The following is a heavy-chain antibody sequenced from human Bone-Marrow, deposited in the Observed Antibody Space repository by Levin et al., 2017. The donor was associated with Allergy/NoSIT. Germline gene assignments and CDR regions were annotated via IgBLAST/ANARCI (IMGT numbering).Heavy chain of an antibody. CDR1: GFSTSNYW. V-gene: IGHV3-7*01. Sequence: SGGSLRLSCAASGFSTSNYWMTWVRQAPGKGLEWVANIQQDGSERNYVDSVKGRFTISRDNAKDSLYLQMNSLRAEDTAVYYCVGSSGWLLREYWGQGTLVTVSS. J-gene: IGHJ4*02. CDR3: VGSSGWLLREY. CDR2: IQQDGSER. D-gene: IGHD6-19*01.